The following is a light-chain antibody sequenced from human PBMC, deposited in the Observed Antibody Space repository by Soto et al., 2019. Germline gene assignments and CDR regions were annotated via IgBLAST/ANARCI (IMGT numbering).Light chain of an antibody. CDR3: QQYNYLIT. CDR1: QSVSNN. J-gene: IGKJ5*01. V-gene: IGKV3-15*01. Sequence: EIVMTQSPAILSVSPGERVTLSCRASQSVSNNLARYQHKPGLSARLLIYGASTRATGIPARFSGSGSGTEFTLTITSLQPEDFAVYYCQQYNYLITFGQGTRLEIK. CDR2: GAS.